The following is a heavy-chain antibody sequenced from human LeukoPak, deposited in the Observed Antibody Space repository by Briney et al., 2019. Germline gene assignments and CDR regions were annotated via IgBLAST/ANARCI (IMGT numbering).Heavy chain of an antibody. D-gene: IGHD3-10*01. Sequence: PGGSLRLSCAASGFTFSDYYMSWVRQAPGKGLEWVANINQDGTEKYYVDSVKGRFTISRDDAKRSLYLQMNSLRVEDTAVYYCAKVAKYYYGSETYYFFEHWGQGTPVTASS. CDR2: INQDGTEK. J-gene: IGHJ4*02. CDR1: GFTFSDYY. V-gene: IGHV3-7*01. CDR3: AKVAKYYYGSETYYFFEH.